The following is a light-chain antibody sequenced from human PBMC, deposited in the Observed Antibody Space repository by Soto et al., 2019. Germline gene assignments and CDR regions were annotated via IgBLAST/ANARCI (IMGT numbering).Light chain of an antibody. CDR2: DDT. CDR1: KLGGKY. CDR3: QAWDNSVV. J-gene: IGLJ2*01. Sequence: SYELTQPPSVSVSPGQTATMTCSGDKLGGKYVCWYQQKPGQSPVLVMYDDTKRPSGIPERFSGSNSGNTATLTISGTQAIDEADYYCQAWDNSVVFGGGTQLTVL. V-gene: IGLV3-1*01.